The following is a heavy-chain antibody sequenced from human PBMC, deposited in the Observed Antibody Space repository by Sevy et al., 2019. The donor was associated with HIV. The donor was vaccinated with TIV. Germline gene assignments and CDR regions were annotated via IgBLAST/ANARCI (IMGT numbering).Heavy chain of an antibody. CDR3: ARGINFGVVISGYAFDI. CDR2: ISSSSSTI. CDR1: GFTFSSYS. V-gene: IGHV3-48*02. J-gene: IGHJ3*02. D-gene: IGHD3-3*01. Sequence: GGSLRLSCAASGFTFSSYSMNWVRQAPGKGLEWVSYISSSSSTIYYADSVKGRFTISRDNDKNSLYLQMNSLRDEDTAVYYCARGINFGVVISGYAFDIWGQGTMVTVSS.